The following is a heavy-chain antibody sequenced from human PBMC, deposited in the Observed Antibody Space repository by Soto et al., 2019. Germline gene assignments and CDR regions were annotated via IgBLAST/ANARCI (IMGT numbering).Heavy chain of an antibody. J-gene: IGHJ4*02. V-gene: IGHV4-31*01. CDR1: GVSISSIGYY. CDR2: TFYSAST. D-gene: IGHD3-10*01. CDR3: ARFFGESYSFDY. Sequence: SETLSLTCTASGVSISSIGYYWSWIRLHPGKGLEWIGTTFYSASTYYNPSLKSAASISVDTSKNQFSLKLSSVTAADTAVYYCARFFGESYSFDYWGQGTLVTVSS.